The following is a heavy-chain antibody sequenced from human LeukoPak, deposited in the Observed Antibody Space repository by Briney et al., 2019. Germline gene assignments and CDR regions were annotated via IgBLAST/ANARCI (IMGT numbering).Heavy chain of an antibody. CDR2: ISDSGSTA. CDR1: GFSFSNYA. V-gene: IGHV3-23*01. Sequence: GGSLRLSCGASGFSFSNYAMAWVRQAPGKGLEWVSGISDSGSTAFYADSVKGRFTSSRDNPKNTLYLQINSLRAEDTAVYYCAKDMQTWPRFPDYWGQGTLVTVSS. D-gene: IGHD5-12*01. J-gene: IGHJ4*02. CDR3: AKDMQTWPRFPDY.